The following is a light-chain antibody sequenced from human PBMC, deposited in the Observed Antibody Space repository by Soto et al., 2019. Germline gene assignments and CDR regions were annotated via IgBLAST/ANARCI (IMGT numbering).Light chain of an antibody. CDR1: SSDVGIYNY. V-gene: IGLV2-14*01. CDR2: EVT. Sequence: QSALTQPASVSGSPGQSIAISCTGSSSDVGIYNYVSWYQQHPGKVPKLIIYEVTNRPSGVSDRFSGSKSGSTASLTISGLQAEDEADYHCTSYTSNTALVFGTGTKVTVL. CDR3: TSYTSNTALV. J-gene: IGLJ1*01.